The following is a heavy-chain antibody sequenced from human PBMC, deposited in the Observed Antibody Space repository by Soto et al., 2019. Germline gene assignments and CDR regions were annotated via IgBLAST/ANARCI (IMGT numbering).Heavy chain of an antibody. CDR1: GGSFRDYY. D-gene: IGHD6-13*01. V-gene: IGHV4-34*01. CDR2: INHSGST. Sequence: SETLSLTCAVYGGSFRDYYWSWVRQPPGKGLEWIGQINHSGSTNYNPSLKSRVTISVDKSKNQFSLKLGSVTAADTAVYYCARVRAIAAAGFYYYYGMDVWGQGTTVT. CDR3: ARVRAIAAAGFYYYYGMDV. J-gene: IGHJ6*02.